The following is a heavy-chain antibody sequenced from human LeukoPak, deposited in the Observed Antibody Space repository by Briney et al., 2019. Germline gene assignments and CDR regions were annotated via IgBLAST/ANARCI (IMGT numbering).Heavy chain of an antibody. CDR2: ISGSGGST. CDR1: GFTFSSYA. J-gene: IGHJ4*02. D-gene: IGHD6-13*01. Sequence: HPGGSLRLSCAASGFTFSSYAMSWVRQAPGKGLEWVSAISGSGGSTYYADSVKGRFTISRDNAKNSLYLQMNSLRAEDTAVYYCARDHYSSRIIYWGQGTLVTVSS. CDR3: ARDHYSSRIIY. V-gene: IGHV3-23*01.